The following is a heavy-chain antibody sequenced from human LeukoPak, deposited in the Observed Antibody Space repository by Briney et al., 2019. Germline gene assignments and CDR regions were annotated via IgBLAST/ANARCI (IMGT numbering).Heavy chain of an antibody. Sequence: GGSLRLSCAASGFTFSSYAMSWVRQAPGKGLEWVSAISGSGGSTYYADSVKGRFTISRDNSKNTLYLQMNSLRAEDTAVYYCAKVRSPHSSSSLIYYYYYYYMDVWGKGTTVTVSS. V-gene: IGHV3-23*01. CDR2: ISGSGGST. CDR3: AKVRSPHSSSSLIYYYYYYYMDV. D-gene: IGHD6-6*01. CDR1: GFTFSSYA. J-gene: IGHJ6*03.